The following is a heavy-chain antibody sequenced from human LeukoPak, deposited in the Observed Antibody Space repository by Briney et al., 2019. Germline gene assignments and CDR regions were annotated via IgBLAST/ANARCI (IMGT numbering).Heavy chain of an antibody. CDR2: IYSGGTT. V-gene: IGHV3-53*01. CDR1: GFSVSSNY. J-gene: IGHJ5*02. D-gene: IGHD2-8*01. Sequence: GGSLGLSCAASGFSVSSNYINWVRQAPGKGLEWVSVIYSGGTTYYADSVKGRFTVSKDNSKNTVYLQMSTLRAEDTAVYYCARDQSAMGWFDPWGQGTLVTVSS. CDR3: ARDQSAMGWFDP.